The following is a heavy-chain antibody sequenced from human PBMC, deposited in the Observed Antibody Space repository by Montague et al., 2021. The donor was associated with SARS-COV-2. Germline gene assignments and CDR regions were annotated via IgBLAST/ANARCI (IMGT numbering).Heavy chain of an antibody. CDR2: MT. D-gene: IGHD1-1*01. Sequence: MTNFNPSLKIRVTISLDTSKNQFSLNLSSVTAANTAVYYWARDTTTDGFDIWGQGTMVTV. V-gene: IGHV4-59*01. CDR3: ARDTTTDGFDI. J-gene: IGHJ3*02.